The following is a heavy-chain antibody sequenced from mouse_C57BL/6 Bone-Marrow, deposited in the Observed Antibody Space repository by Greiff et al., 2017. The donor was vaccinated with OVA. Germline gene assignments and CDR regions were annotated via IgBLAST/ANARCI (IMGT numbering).Heavy chain of an antibody. Sequence: VQLQQSGPELVKPGASVKISCKASGYTFTDYYMNWVQQSHGKSLEWIGDINPNNGGTSYNQKFKGKATLTVDKSSSTAYMELRSLTSEDSAVYYCAKAINEAYWGQGTLVTVSA. CDR3: AKAINEAY. CDR2: INPNNGGT. V-gene: IGHV1-26*01. J-gene: IGHJ3*01. D-gene: IGHD3-2*02. CDR1: GYTFTDYY.